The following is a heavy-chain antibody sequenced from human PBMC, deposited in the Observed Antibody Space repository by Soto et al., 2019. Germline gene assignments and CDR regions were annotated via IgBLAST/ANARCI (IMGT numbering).Heavy chain of an antibody. D-gene: IGHD3-16*01. CDR3: ARGYDYIWGSTRNPDV. CDR2: IYYSGST. V-gene: IGHV4-59*01. CDR1: GGSISSYY. J-gene: IGHJ6*04. Sequence: SETLSLTCTVSGGSISSYYWSWIRQPPGKGLEWIGYIYYSGSTNYNPSLKIRVTISVATSKNQFSLKLSSVIAADTAVYYCARGYDYIWGSTRNPDVWGKGTTVTVSS.